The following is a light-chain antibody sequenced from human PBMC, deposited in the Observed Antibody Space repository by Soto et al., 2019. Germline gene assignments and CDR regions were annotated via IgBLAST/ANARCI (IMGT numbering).Light chain of an antibody. Sequence: EIVMTQSPATLSVSPGERATLSCRTSQTVSSSLAGYQQKPGQAPRLLIYGASTRATGFPARFSGSGSGTEFTLTISSLQSEDFAVYYCQQYNNWPFTFGPGTKVDIK. CDR3: QQYNNWPFT. CDR2: GAS. J-gene: IGKJ3*01. V-gene: IGKV3-15*01. CDR1: QTVSSS.